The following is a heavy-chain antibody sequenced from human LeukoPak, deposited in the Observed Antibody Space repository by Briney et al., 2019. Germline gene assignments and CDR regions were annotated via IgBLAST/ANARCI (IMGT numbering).Heavy chain of an antibody. D-gene: IGHD3-22*01. J-gene: IGHJ3*02. CDR1: GGSISSGGYY. Sequence: SQTLSLTCTVSGGSISSGGYYWSWIRQHPGKGLEWIGYIYYSGSTYYNPSLKSRFTISVDTSKNQFSLKLSSVTAADTAVYYCARDTAGSDYYDSSGYHAFDIWGQGTMVTVSS. CDR3: ARDTAGSDYYDSSGYHAFDI. V-gene: IGHV4-31*03. CDR2: IYYSGST.